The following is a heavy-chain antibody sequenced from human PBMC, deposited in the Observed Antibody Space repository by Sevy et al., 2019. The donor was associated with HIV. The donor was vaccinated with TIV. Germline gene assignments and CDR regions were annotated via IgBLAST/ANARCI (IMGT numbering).Heavy chain of an antibody. J-gene: IGHJ3*02. Sequence: GGSLRLSCAASGFTFSSYGMHWVRQAPGKGLEWVAFIRYDGSNKYYADSVKGRFTISRDNSKNTLYLQMNSRRAEDTAGYYCAKAISDYYDSFDAFDIWGQGTMVTVSS. V-gene: IGHV3-30*02. CDR1: GFTFSSYG. CDR2: IRYDGSNK. D-gene: IGHD3-22*01. CDR3: AKAISDYYDSFDAFDI.